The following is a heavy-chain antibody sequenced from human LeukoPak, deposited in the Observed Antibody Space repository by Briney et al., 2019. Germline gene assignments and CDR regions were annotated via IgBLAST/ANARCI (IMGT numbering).Heavy chain of an antibody. CDR3: ARDLRAKY. J-gene: IGHJ1*01. D-gene: IGHD4/OR15-4a*01. V-gene: IGHV4-59*01. CDR1: GASIFNYY. Sequence: SETLSLTCNVSGASIFNYYWSCIRQAPGKGLEWIGYVHHSGRTNSNPSLGSRVTMSVDTSTSQLSLNLTSVTTADTAVYFCARDLRAKYWGQGTLVFVSS. CDR2: VHHSGRT.